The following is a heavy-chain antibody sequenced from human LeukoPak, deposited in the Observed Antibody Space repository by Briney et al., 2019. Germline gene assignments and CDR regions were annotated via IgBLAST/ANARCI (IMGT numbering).Heavy chain of an antibody. J-gene: IGHJ4*02. D-gene: IGHD2-2*01. CDR1: GFTFTSSA. V-gene: IGHV1-58*02. CDR3: AAGPPLAATPFDY. Sequence: ASVKVSCTASGFTFTSSAMQWVRQARGQRLEWIGWIVVGSGNTNYAQKFQGRVTITRDMSTSTVYMELSSLRSEDTAVYYCAAGPPLAATPFDYWGQGTLVTVSS. CDR2: IVVGSGNT.